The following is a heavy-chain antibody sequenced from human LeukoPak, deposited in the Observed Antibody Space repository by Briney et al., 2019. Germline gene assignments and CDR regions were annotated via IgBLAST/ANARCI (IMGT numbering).Heavy chain of an antibody. CDR2: VWYDGSNK. J-gene: IGHJ4*02. Sequence: GGSLRLSCAASGFTFSTYGMHWVRQAPGKGLEWVAVVWYDGSNKYYADSVKGRFTICRHNSENTLYLQMNSLRAEDTAVYYCTRDIRSHYFDCWGQGTLVTVSS. CDR3: TRDIRSHYFDC. D-gene: IGHD4-17*01. V-gene: IGHV3-33*01. CDR1: GFTFSTYG.